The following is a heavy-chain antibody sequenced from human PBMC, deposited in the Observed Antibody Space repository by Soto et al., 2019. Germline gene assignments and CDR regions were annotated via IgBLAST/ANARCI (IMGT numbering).Heavy chain of an antibody. CDR2: IIPIFGTA. D-gene: IGHD3-10*01. CDR1: GGTFSSYA. V-gene: IGHV1-69*13. Sequence: ASVKVSCKASGGTFSSYAISWVRQAPGQGLEWMGGIIPIFGTANYAQKFQGRVTITADESTSTAYMELSSLRSEDTAVYYCARVSVEYGSGSYCNVYYYYYGMDVWGQGTTVTVSS. J-gene: IGHJ6*02. CDR3: ARVSVEYGSGSYCNVYYYYYGMDV.